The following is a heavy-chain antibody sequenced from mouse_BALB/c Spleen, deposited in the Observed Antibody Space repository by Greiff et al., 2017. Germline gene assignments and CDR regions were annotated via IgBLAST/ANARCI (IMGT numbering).Heavy chain of an antibody. D-gene: IGHD1-1*01. CDR1: GFNIKDTY. J-gene: IGHJ2*01. CDR3: ARGTYYGYFDY. Sequence: VQLKESGAELVKPGASVKLSCTASGFNIKDTYMHWVKQRPEQGLEWIGRIDPANGNTKYDPKFQGKATITADTSSNTAYLQLSSLTSEDTAVYYCARGTYYGYFDYWGQGTTLTVSS. V-gene: IGHV14-3*02. CDR2: IDPANGNT.